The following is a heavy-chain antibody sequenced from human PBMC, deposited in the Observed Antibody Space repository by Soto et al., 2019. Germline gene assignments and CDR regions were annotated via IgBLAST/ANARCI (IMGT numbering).Heavy chain of an antibody. CDR1: GSTFGSSA. CDR2: ISSSAHGHKT. D-gene: IGHD2-2*01. J-gene: IGHJ1*01. CDR3: ARHTYPREYLDH. V-gene: IGHV3-23*01. Sequence: PGGSLRLSCAASGSTFGSSAMSWVRQAPGKGLEWISAISSSAHGHKTYYADSVKGRFTISRDDSNSTLSLQMNSLRAEDTAVYYCARHTYPREYLDHWARGTLDPASS.